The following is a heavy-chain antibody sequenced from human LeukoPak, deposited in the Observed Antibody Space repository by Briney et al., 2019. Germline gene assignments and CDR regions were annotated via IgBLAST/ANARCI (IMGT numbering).Heavy chain of an antibody. D-gene: IGHD3-22*01. CDR3: ARDISPSYYYDSSGYSDY. CDR2: IYYSGST. CDR1: GGSISSSSYY. J-gene: IGHJ4*02. Sequence: SETLSLTCTVSGGSISSSSYYWGWIRQPPGKGLEWIGSIYYSGSTYYNPSLKSRVTISVDTSKNQFSLKLSSVTAADTAVYYCARDISPSYYYDSSGYSDYWGQGTLVTVSS. V-gene: IGHV4-39*07.